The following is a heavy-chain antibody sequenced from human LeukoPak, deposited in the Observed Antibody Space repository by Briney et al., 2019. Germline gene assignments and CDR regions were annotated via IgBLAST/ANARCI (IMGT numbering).Heavy chain of an antibody. Sequence: GGSLRLSCAASGFTFSDYYMNWIRQAPGKGLEWVSYISSSGSTIYYADSVKGRFTISRDNAKNSLYLQMNSLRAEDTAVYYCARDGVTYYYDSSGYWLDYWGQGTLVTVSS. J-gene: IGHJ4*02. D-gene: IGHD3-22*01. V-gene: IGHV3-11*01. CDR3: ARDGVTYYYDSSGYWLDY. CDR1: GFTFSDYY. CDR2: ISSSGSTI.